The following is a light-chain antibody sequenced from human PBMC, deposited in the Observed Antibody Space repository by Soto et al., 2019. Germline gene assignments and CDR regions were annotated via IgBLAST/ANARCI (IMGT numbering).Light chain of an antibody. Sequence: EIVLTQSPGTLSLSPGERATLSCRASQSISSNYLAWYQQKRGQALRLLIYGASSRATGIPDRFSGSGSGTDFTLTISRLEPEDFAVYYCQQYGSSPMYTFGQGTNLEIK. J-gene: IGKJ2*01. CDR1: QSISSNY. CDR3: QQYGSSPMYT. V-gene: IGKV3-20*01. CDR2: GAS.